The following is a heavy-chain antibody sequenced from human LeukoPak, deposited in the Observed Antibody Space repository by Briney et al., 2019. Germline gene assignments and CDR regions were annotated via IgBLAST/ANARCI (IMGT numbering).Heavy chain of an antibody. V-gene: IGHV1-69*13. CDR1: GGTFSSYA. CDR3: ARRGADFSPFDP. J-gene: IGHJ5*02. D-gene: IGHD3-3*01. CDR2: IIPIFGTA. Sequence: SVKVSCKASGGTFSSYAISWVRQAPGQGLEWMGGIIPIFGTANYAQKFQGGVTITADESTSTAYMELSSLRSEDTAVYYCARRGADFSPFDPWGQGTLVTVSS.